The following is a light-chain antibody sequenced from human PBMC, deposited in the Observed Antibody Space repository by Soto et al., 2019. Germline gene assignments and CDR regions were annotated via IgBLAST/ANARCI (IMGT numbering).Light chain of an antibody. CDR2: AAS. J-gene: IGKJ4*01. Sequence: DIQMTQSTSSLSASIGDRFTITCRASQGVDRWLAWYQQKPGKAPKVLIYAASSLRSGVPSRFSGSGSGTDFSLTISSLQPEDLATYYCKQSKSFPLTFGGGTKVDIK. CDR1: QGVDRW. V-gene: IGKV1-12*01. CDR3: KQSKSFPLT.